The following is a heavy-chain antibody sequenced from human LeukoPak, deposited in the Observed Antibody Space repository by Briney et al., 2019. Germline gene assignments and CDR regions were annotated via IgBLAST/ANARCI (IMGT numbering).Heavy chain of an antibody. D-gene: IGHD6-19*01. J-gene: IGHJ4*02. CDR3: ATAVPGSYSFDY. CDR2: IYSGGST. V-gene: IGHV3-53*01. Sequence: GGSLRLSCAASGFIVSSNYMSWVRQAPGKGLEWVSVIYSGGSTYYADSVKGRFTISRDNSKNTLYLQMSSLRAEDTAVYYCATAVPGSYSFDYWGQGTLVTVSS. CDR1: GFIVSSNY.